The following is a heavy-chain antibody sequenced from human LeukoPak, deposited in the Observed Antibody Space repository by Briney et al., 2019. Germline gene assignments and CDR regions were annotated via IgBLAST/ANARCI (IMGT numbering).Heavy chain of an antibody. CDR1: GSVFGAFS. V-gene: IGHV3-23*01. D-gene: IGHD3-22*01. CDR3: ASPTGHYYESL. Sequence: GGPLKLSCPASGSVFGAFSMNWVRQAPGKGLEWVSAISGSGGSTYYADSVKGRFTMTRDNSKNTLYLQMNSLRAEDTAVYYCASPTGHYYESLWGEGTLVTVSS. CDR2: ISGSGGST. J-gene: IGHJ4*02.